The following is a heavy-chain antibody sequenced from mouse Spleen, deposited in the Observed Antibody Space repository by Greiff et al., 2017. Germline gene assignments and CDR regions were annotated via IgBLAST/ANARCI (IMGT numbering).Heavy chain of an antibody. V-gene: IGHV2-2*01. D-gene: IGHD2-1*01. Sequence: VQLQQSGPGLVQPSQSLSITCTVSGFSLTSYGVHWVRQSPGKGLEWLGVIWSGGSTDYNAAFISRLSISKDNSKSQVFFKMNSLQADDTAIYYCARKEGYYGNYDYAMDYWGQGTSVTVSS. CDR3: ARKEGYYGNYDYAMDY. CDR2: IWSGGST. CDR1: GFSLTSYG. J-gene: IGHJ4*01.